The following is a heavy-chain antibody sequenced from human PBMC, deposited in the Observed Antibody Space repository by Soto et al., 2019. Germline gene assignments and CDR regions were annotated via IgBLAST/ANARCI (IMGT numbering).Heavy chain of an antibody. J-gene: IGHJ5*02. V-gene: IGHV4-39*01. CDR2: VHYRGST. Sequence: SETLSLTCTVSGGSFSTTNYYWGWIRQPPGKGLEWIGNVHYRGSTYYNPSLKSRVTVSVDTSRNQFSLKLTSVTAADTAIYYCARHKLGPSGGSQFDLWGRGTLVTVSS. CDR3: ARHKLGPSGGSQFDL. CDR1: GGSFSTTNYY. D-gene: IGHD6-19*01.